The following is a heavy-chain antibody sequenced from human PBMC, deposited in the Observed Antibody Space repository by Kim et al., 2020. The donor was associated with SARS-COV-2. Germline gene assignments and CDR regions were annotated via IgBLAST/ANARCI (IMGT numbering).Heavy chain of an antibody. D-gene: IGHD5-18*01. Sequence: LKSRVTISVDTSKNQFSLKLSSVTAADTAVYYCARVRRSPYSYVHPNEGWGQGTLVTVSS. J-gene: IGHJ4*02. V-gene: IGHV4-39*07. CDR3: ARVRRSPYSYVHPNEG.